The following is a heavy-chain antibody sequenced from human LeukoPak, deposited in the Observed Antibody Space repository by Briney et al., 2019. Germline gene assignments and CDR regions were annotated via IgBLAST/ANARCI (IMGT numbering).Heavy chain of an antibody. J-gene: IGHJ4*02. CDR1: GFTFSSYS. Sequence: GGSLRLSCAASGFTFSSYSMNWVRQAPGKGLEWVSSISSSSSYIYYADFVKGLFTISSTNAKNPLYLQMNSLSAEATALYYGARDVTTMVTPSAPDDYGGQGSLVTVSS. CDR2: ISSSSSYI. CDR3: ARDVTTMVTPSAPDDY. V-gene: IGHV3-21*01. D-gene: IGHD4-23*01.